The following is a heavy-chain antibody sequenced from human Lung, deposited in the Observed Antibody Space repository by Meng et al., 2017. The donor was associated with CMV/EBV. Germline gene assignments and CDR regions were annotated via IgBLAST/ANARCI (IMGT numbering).Heavy chain of an antibody. D-gene: IGHD3-3*01. J-gene: IGHJ4*02. CDR2: INHSGST. CDR3: ARYDFWSGYVY. V-gene: IGHV4-34*01. CDR1: GGSLSGYY. Sequence: LRPSCAVYGGSLSGYYWSWIRQLPGKVLEWIGEINHSGSTNYNPSLKSRVTISVDTSKNQFSLKLSSVTAADTAVYYCARYDFWSGYVYWGQGTLVTVSS.